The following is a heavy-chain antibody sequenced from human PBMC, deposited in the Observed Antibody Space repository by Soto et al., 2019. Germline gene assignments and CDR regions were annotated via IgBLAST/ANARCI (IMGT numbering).Heavy chain of an antibody. V-gene: IGHV2-70*11. CDR2: IDWDDDK. Sequence: SGPTLVNPTQTLTLTCTFSGFSLSTSGMCVSWIRQPAGKALEWLARIDWDDDKYYSTSLKTRLTISKDTSKNQVVLTMTNMDPVDTATYYYARIQVVPAALHYYYYYMDVWGKGTTVTVSS. CDR1: GFSLSTSGMC. CDR3: ARIQVVPAALHYYYYYMDV. J-gene: IGHJ6*03. D-gene: IGHD2-2*01.